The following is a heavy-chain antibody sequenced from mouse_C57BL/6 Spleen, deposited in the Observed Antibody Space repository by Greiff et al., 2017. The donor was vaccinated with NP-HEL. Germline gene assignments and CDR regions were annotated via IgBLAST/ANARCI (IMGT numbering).Heavy chain of an antibody. J-gene: IGHJ2*01. Sequence: EVKLQESGGGLVQPGGSLSLSCAASGFTFTDYYMSWVRQPPGKALEWLGFIRNKANGYTTEYSASVKGRFTISRDNSQSILYLQMNALRAEDSATYYCARFDLYFDYWGQGTTLTVSS. CDR3: ARFDLYFDY. V-gene: IGHV7-3*01. CDR2: IRNKANGYTT. CDR1: GFTFTDYY.